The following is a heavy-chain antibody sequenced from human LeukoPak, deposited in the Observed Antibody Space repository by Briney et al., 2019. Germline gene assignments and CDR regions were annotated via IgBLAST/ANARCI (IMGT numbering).Heavy chain of an antibody. CDR1: GGTFSSYA. J-gene: IGHJ4*02. V-gene: IGHV1-69*05. CDR3: AREIKYYDSSGGPFDY. CDR2: IIPIFGTA. D-gene: IGHD3-22*01. Sequence: SVKVSCKASGGTFSSYAISWVRQAPGQGLEWMGGIIPIFGTANYAQKFQGRVTITTDESTSTAYMELSSLRSEDTAVYYCAREIKYYDSSGGPFDYWGQGTLVTVSS.